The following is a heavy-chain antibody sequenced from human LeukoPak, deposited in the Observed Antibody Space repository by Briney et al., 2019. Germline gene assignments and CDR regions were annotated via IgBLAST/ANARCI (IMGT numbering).Heavy chain of an antibody. CDR2: IKKDGTGI. CDR3: AGGNAMEA. V-gene: IGHV3-7*03. Sequence: QAGGSLRLSCAVSGFPFSDSWMYWVRQAPGKGLEGVANIKKDGTGISYVDSVRGRFIISRDNARNSLYLQMDSLRVEDTAVYFCAGGNAMEAWGKGTAVTVSS. D-gene: IGHD1-1*01. J-gene: IGHJ6*03. CDR1: GFPFSDSW.